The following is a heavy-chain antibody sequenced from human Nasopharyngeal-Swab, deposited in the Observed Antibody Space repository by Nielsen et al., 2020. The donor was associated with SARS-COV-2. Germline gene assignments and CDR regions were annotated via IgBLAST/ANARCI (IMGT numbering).Heavy chain of an antibody. CDR2: ISGSGGST. CDR3: YVLLWFGDYYYGMDV. J-gene: IGHJ6*02. V-gene: IGHV3-23*01. D-gene: IGHD3-10*01. Sequence: WIRQPPGKGLEWVSAISGSGGSTYYADSVKGRFTISRDNSKNTLHLQMNSLRAEDTAVYYCYVLLWFGDYYYGMDVWGQGTKVTVSS.